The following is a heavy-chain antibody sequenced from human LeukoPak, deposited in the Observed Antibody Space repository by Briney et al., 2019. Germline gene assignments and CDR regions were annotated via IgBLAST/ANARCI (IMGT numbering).Heavy chain of an antibody. CDR3: ARGGWWKGLDY. V-gene: IGHV3-33*01. Sequence: PGRSLRLSCAASGFTFSRFGMHWVRQAPGKGLEWVAVIWYDGSDQRYADSVKGRFTVSRDNPKNMVYLQMSSLGAEDTAVYYCARGGWWKGLDYWGQGTLVTVSS. D-gene: IGHD2-15*01. CDR2: IWYDGSDQ. J-gene: IGHJ4*02. CDR1: GFTFSRFG.